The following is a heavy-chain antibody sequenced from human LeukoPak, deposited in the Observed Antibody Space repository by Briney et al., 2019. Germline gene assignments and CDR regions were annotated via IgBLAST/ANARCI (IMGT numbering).Heavy chain of an antibody. CDR2: IFHSGST. CDR3: AREASSGWHMAY. Sequence: SETLSLTCTASGGSISSYYWNWIRQPPGKGLEWIGYIFHSGSTNYNPSLKSRVTMSVDTSRNQFSLNLSSVTAADTAVYYCAREASSGWHMAYGGQGTRVTVSS. D-gene: IGHD6-19*01. J-gene: IGHJ4*02. CDR1: GGSISSYY. V-gene: IGHV4-59*01.